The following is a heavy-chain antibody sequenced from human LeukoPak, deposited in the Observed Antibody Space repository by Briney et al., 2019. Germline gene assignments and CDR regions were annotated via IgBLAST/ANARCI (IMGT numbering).Heavy chain of an antibody. CDR1: GSAMNLYS. V-gene: IGHV4-59*12. CDR3: ARGLLSAVEY. Sequence: SETLSLTCSVSGSAMNLYSWNWIRQSPGKGLEWIAYMYYSGTTNYNPSLENRAAISLDLSRHQFSLRLNSVTAADTAVYYCARGLLSAVEYWGQGTLVTVSS. CDR2: MYYSGTT. D-gene: IGHD6-19*01. J-gene: IGHJ4*02.